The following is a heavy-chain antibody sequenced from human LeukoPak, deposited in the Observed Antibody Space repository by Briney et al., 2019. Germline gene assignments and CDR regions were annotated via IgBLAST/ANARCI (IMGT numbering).Heavy chain of an antibody. V-gene: IGHV3-23*01. Sequence: SGGSLRLSCAASGFTFSSCAMNWVRQAPGKGLEWVSAISGSGASTYYADSVKGRFTISRDNSKNTLYLQMNSLRAEDTAVYYCANIITGTTQTDYWGRGTLVTVSS. J-gene: IGHJ4*02. CDR1: GFTFSSCA. CDR2: ISGSGAST. CDR3: ANIITGTTQTDY. D-gene: IGHD1-7*01.